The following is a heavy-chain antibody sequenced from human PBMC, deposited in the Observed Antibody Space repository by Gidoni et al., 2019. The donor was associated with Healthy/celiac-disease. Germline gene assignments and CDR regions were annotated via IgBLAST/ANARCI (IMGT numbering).Heavy chain of an antibody. J-gene: IGHJ4*02. CDR3: ARGGGRDDILTGYYLLDY. CDR2: INSDGSST. Sequence: GLVWVSRINSDGSSTSYADSVKGRFTISRDNAKNTLYLQMNSLRAEDTAVYYCARGGGRDDILTGYYLLDYWGQGTLVTVSS. D-gene: IGHD3-9*01. V-gene: IGHV3-74*01.